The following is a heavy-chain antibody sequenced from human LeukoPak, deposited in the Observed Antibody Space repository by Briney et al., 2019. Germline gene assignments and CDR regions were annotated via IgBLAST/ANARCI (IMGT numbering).Heavy chain of an antibody. J-gene: IGHJ4*02. CDR2: ISNSGIT. V-gene: IGHV4-59*01. Sequence: PSETLPLTCTVSGGSISSYYWNWIRQPPGQRLEWIGYISNSGITKYNPSLKSRVTISLETSKNQFSLRLTSVTAADTAVYYCAKASVTTAVLFDSWGQGTQVAVSS. CDR3: AKASVTTAVLFDS. D-gene: IGHD4-23*01. CDR1: GGSISSYY.